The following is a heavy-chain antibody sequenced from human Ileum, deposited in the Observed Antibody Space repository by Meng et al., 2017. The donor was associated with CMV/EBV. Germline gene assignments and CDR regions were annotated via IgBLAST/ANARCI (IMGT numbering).Heavy chain of an antibody. V-gene: IGHV4-4*02. J-gene: IGHJ4*02. CDR1: VRSVNTRYW. Sequence: SVRSVNTRYWGGWVRESREKGREWIRESDNSGTTNYNTSLKSRVSIPVDSRQHQFPLQVTAVNAADSAMYYCVTIRGGCGRSSCYVENWGQGTLVTVSS. D-gene: IGHD2-2*01. CDR2: SDNSGTT. CDR3: VTIRGGCGRSSCYVEN.